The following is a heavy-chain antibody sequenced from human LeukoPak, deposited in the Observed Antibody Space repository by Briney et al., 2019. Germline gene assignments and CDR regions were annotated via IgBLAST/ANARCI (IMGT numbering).Heavy chain of an antibody. J-gene: IGHJ5*02. V-gene: IGHV4-34*01. CDR3: ARGPRITMGRGVIISIWFDP. CDR1: GGSFSGYY. CDR2: INHSGST. Sequence: PSETLSLTCAVYGGSFSGYYWIWLRQPPRKGLEWVGDINHSGSTNYNPSLKSRVNISLNTSKDQSSLKQSSLTAADTAVFYFARGPRITMGRGVIISIWFDPWGQGTLVTVSS. D-gene: IGHD3-10*01.